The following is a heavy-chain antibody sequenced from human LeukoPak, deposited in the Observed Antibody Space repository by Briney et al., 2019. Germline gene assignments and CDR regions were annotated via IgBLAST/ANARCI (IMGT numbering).Heavy chain of an antibody. CDR2: IKQDGSEK. CDR3: ARDPDYDSSGYPDG. Sequence: GGSLRLSCAASGFTFSSYWMSWVRQAPGKGLEWVANIKQDGSEKYYVDSVKGRFTISRDNAKNSRYLQMNSLRAEDTAVYYCARDPDYDSSGYPDGWGQGTLVTVSS. D-gene: IGHD3-22*01. CDR1: GFTFSSYW. V-gene: IGHV3-7*01. J-gene: IGHJ4*02.